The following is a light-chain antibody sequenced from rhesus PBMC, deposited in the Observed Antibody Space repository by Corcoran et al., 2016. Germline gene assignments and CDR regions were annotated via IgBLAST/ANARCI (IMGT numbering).Light chain of an antibody. CDR3: KQDNSYPWT. J-gene: IGKJ1*01. V-gene: IGKV1S14*01. CDR2: YAT. Sequence: DIQITQSPSSLSSSVGDTVTITCLASQGIRNYLAWYQQKPGKAPKPLVYYATILESGVPSRFSGSGSGTDFTLTISSLQPEEFATYYCKQDNSYPWTFGQGTKVEIK. CDR1: QGIRNY.